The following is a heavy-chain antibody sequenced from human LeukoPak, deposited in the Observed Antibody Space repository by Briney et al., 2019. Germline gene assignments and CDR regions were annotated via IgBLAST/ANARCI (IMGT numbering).Heavy chain of an antibody. CDR3: AKDRQGFGELFGY. D-gene: IGHD3-10*01. V-gene: IGHV3-23*01. CDR1: GFTFNSYA. Sequence: GGSLRLSCAASGFTFNSYAMSWVRQAPGKGLEWVSGISGSGGSTYYVDSVKGRLTISRDNSKNTLYLQMNSLRAEDTAVYYCAKDRQGFGELFGYWGQGTLVTVSS. CDR2: ISGSGGST. J-gene: IGHJ4*02.